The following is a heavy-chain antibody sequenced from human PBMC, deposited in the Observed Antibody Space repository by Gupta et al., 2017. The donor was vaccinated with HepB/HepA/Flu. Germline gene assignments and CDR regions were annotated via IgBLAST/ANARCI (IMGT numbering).Heavy chain of an antibody. V-gene: IGHV3-7*01. D-gene: IGHD1-14*01. CDR3: ASLKPGTTNFGS. J-gene: IGHJ1*01. CDR2: IKEDGSET. CDR1: GITFSDHW. Sequence: EVQLVESGGGLVQPGGSLRLSCEASGITFSDHWMSWVRQAPGKGLGRVANIKEDGSETKYVDSVKGRLTISRDNAKNSLHLQMNNVRAEDTAVYVCASLKPGTTNFGSWGQGTLVTVSS.